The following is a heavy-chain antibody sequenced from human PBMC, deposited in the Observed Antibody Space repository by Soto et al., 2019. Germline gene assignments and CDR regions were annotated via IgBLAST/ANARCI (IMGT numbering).Heavy chain of an antibody. CDR3: ARDRYRGVVTPGNY. CDR2: ISYDGSNK. D-gene: IGHD2-21*02. V-gene: IGHV3-30-3*01. CDR1: GFTFSSYA. Sequence: QVQLVESGGGVVQPGRSLRLSCAASGFTFSSYAMHWVRQAPGKGLEWVAVISYDGSNKYYADSVKGRFTISRDNSKNTLYLQMNSLRAEDTAVYYCARDRYRGVVTPGNYWGQGTLVTVSS. J-gene: IGHJ4*02.